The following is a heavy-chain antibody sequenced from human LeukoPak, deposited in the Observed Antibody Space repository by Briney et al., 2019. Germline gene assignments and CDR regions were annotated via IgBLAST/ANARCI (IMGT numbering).Heavy chain of an antibody. CDR1: GFTFSSYW. V-gene: IGHV3-74*01. J-gene: IGHJ3*02. Sequence: GGSLRLSCAASGFTFSSYWMHWVRRAPGKGLVWVPRINSDGSSTSYADSVKGRFTISRDNAKNTLYLQMNSLRAEDTAVYYCAGPARDIVVVPAAGDAFDIWGQGTMVTVSS. D-gene: IGHD2-2*01. CDR3: AGPARDIVVVPAAGDAFDI. CDR2: INSDGSST.